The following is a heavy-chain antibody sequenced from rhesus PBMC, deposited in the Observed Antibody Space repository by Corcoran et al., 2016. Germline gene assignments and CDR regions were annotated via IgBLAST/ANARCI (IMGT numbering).Heavy chain of an antibody. V-gene: IGHV4-169*02. Sequence: QLQLQESGTGLVKPSEPLSVTCAVSGGSISSSYWSWLRQAPGQGREWIGDIDGSASSTNYNPSRKRRVTRAVDTSKNQLSLNLSSVTAADTSVDCGASMVAARYFDYWGQGVLVTVSS. CDR3: ASMVAARYFDY. D-gene: IGHD4-29*01. CDR1: GGSISSSY. CDR2: IDGSASST. J-gene: IGHJ4*01.